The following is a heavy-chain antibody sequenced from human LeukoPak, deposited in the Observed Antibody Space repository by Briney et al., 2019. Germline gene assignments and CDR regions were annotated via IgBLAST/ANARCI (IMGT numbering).Heavy chain of an antibody. D-gene: IGHD3-3*01. CDR2: IFPNDSDT. CDR1: GCSFHNYW. CDR3: ARPGSGGPDY. J-gene: IGHJ4*02. Sequence: GESLKISCKGSGCSFHNYWIGWVRQMPGKGLEWMAIIFPNDSDTRYSPSFQGQVTISADKSISTAYLQWNSLKASDTAMYYCARPGSGGPDYWGQGTLVTVSS. V-gene: IGHV5-51*01.